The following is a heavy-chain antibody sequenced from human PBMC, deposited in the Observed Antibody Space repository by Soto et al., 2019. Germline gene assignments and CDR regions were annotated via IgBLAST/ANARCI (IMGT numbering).Heavy chain of an antibody. CDR3: AKDLTYGATPGGALDI. J-gene: IGHJ3*02. CDR1: TFTFTGYA. V-gene: IGHV3-23*01. CDR2: ISSSSDNT. D-gene: IGHD1-26*01. Sequence: GGSLRLSCAASTFTFTGYAMSWVRQAPGKGLEWVSGISSSSDNTYYADSVKGRFTISRDNSKNTLYVQMNSVRAEDTAVYYCAKDLTYGATPGGALDIWGQGTKVTVSS.